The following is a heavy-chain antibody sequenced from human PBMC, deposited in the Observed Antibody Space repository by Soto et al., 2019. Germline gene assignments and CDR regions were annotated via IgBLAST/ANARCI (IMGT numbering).Heavy chain of an antibody. J-gene: IGHJ5*01. D-gene: IGHD3-10*01. V-gene: IGHV4-59*01. CDR1: GGSISSYY. Sequence: PSETLSLTCTVSGGSISSYYWSWIRQPPGKGLEWIGYIYYSGSTNYNPSLKSRVTISVDTSKNQFSLKLSSVTAADTAVYYCARVSKTDGVIIPDSWGQGTLVTAPQ. CDR2: IYYSGST. CDR3: ARVSKTDGVIIPDS.